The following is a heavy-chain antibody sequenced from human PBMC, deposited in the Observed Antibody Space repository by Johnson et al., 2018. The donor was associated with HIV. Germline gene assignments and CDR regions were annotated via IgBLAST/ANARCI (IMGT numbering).Heavy chain of an antibody. CDR1: RFTFNKYT. Sequence: VQLVESGGGVVQPGRSLRLSCAASRFTFNKYTMHWVRQAPGKGLEWVAVISYDGSNKYYADSVKGRFTLSRDNSKNTLYLQMSSLRVEDTAVYYCAKYRQQLVRSAFDIWGQGTMVTVSS. V-gene: IGHV3-30*18. D-gene: IGHD6-13*01. J-gene: IGHJ3*02. CDR3: AKYRQQLVRSAFDI. CDR2: ISYDGSNK.